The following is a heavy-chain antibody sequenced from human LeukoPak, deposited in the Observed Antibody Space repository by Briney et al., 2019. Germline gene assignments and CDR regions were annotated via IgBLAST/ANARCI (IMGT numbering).Heavy chain of an antibody. Sequence: ASVKVSCTASGYTFTSYDINWVRQATGQGLEWMGWMNPNSGNTGYARKFQGRVTMTRNTSISTAYMELSSLRSEDTAVYYCARPSTSDAFDIWGQGTMVTVSS. V-gene: IGHV1-8*01. CDR1: GYTFTSYD. J-gene: IGHJ3*02. CDR2: MNPNSGNT. CDR3: ARPSTSDAFDI.